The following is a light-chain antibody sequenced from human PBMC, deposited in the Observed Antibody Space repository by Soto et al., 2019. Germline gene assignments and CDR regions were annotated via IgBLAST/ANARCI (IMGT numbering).Light chain of an antibody. V-gene: IGKV1-5*01. Sequence: DIQLTQSPSFLSASEGDRVTITCRASQSISRWLAWYQQKPGKAPKLLIYDVSSLESGVPSRFSGSGSGTEFTLTISSLQPDDVATYYCQQYNTFWTFGQGTKVDNK. J-gene: IGKJ1*01. CDR1: QSISRW. CDR3: QQYNTFWT. CDR2: DVS.